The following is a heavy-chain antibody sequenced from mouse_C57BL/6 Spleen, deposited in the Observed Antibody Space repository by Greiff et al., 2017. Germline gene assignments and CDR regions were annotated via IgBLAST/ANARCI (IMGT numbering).Heavy chain of an antibody. Sequence: VQLQQSGAELVRPGASVTLSCKASGYTFTDYEMHWVKQTPVHGLEWIGAIDPETGGTAYNQKFKGKAILTADKSSSTAYMELRSLTSEASAVYYCTRRGKGYAMDYWGQGTSVTVSS. CDR3: TRRGKGYAMDY. CDR1: GYTFTDYE. D-gene: IGHD2-1*01. J-gene: IGHJ4*01. V-gene: IGHV1-15*01. CDR2: IDPETGGT.